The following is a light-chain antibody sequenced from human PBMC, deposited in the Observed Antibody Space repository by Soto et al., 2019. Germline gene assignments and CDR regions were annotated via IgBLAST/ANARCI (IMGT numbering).Light chain of an antibody. CDR2: DVS. CDR1: NIGDKG. Sequence: SYELTQPPSMSVTPGQTARIACGGHNIGDKGVHWYQQKPGQAPVSVVYDVSVRPSGVPERFSGSNSGTTATLTISRVEAGDEADDYCQVWDSIDRHHVAFGGGTKLTVL. J-gene: IGLJ2*01. CDR3: QVWDSIDRHHVA. V-gene: IGLV3-21*02.